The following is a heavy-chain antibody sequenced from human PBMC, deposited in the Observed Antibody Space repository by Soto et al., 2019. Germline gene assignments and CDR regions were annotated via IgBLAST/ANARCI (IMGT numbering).Heavy chain of an antibody. J-gene: IGHJ5*02. CDR2: INPSGGST. CDR3: RRAVGVRRWYDP. V-gene: IGHV1-46*01. D-gene: IGHD2-15*01. Sequence: QVQLVQSGAEVKKPGASVKVSCKASGYSFTSYYMHWVRQAPGQGLEWMGIINPSGGSTSYAQKFQGRFPMTRDTSTSNVYMELRSRRSEGTAVSYGRRAVGVRRWYDPWGQGTLVTVSS. CDR1: GYSFTSYY.